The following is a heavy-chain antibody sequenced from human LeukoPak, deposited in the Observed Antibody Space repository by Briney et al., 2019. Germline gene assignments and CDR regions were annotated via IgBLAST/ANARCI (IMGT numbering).Heavy chain of an antibody. CDR3: ARSQIAVAGAFDY. D-gene: IGHD6-19*01. Sequence: GGSLRLSCAASGFTFSSYGMHWVRQAPGKGLEWVAVIWYDGSNKYYADSVKGRFTISRDNSENTLYLQMNSLRAEDTAVYYCARSQIAVAGAFDYWGQGTLVTVSS. J-gene: IGHJ4*02. V-gene: IGHV3-33*01. CDR2: IWYDGSNK. CDR1: GFTFSSYG.